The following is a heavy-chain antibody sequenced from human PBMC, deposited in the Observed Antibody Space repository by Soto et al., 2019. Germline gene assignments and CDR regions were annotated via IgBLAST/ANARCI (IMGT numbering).Heavy chain of an antibody. CDR3: RSARSGYYCYYYHYEMDV. CDR1: GCSISSGGYY. V-gene: IGHV4-61*08. D-gene: IGHD3-3*01. Sequence: SETLSPTCPVSGCSISSGGYYWSLIRQHAVNVLEWIGYIYYSGSTNYNPSLKSRDTISVETSKNQFSLKLSSVTAGDTAVYYCRSARSGYYCYYYHYEMDVWGQGSTETVSS. J-gene: IGHJ6*01. CDR2: IYYSGST.